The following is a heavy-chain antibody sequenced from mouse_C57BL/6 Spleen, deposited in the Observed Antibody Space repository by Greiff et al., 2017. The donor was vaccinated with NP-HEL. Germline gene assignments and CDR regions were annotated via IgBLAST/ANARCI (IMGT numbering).Heavy chain of an antibody. CDR2: ISYDGSN. Sequence: EVQRVESGPGLVKPSQSLSLTCSVTGYSITSGYYWNWIRQFPGNKLEWMGYISYDGSNNYNPSLKNRISITRDTSKNQFFLKLNSVTTEDTATYYCARDREYDYLFAYWGQGTLVTVSA. V-gene: IGHV3-6*01. J-gene: IGHJ3*01. CDR1: GYSITSGYY. D-gene: IGHD2-4*01. CDR3: ARDREYDYLFAY.